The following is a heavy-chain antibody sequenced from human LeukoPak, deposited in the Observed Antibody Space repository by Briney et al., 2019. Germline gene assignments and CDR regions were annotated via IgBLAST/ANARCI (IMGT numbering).Heavy chain of an antibody. CDR3: ARENIEQWPAFDY. CDR1: GYTLTGYY. V-gene: IGHV1-2*02. CDR2: INGNSGGT. D-gene: IGHD1/OR15-1a*01. Sequence: ASVKVSCKASGYTLTGYYMHWVRQAPGQGPEWMGWINGNSGGTKYAQKFEGRVTMTSDTSTSTVQMDLGTLRSDDTAVYYCARENIEQWPAFDYWGQGTPVAVSS. J-gene: IGHJ4*02.